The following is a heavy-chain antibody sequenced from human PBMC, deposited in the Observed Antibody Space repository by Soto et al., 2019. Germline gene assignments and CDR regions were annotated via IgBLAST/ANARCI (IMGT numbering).Heavy chain of an antibody. D-gene: IGHD6-13*01. V-gene: IGHV3-23*01. Sequence: GGSLRLCCAASGVTFCNYAVTWVRQAPGKGLEWVSTISGSGGSTYYADSVKGRFTISRDNSKNTLYLQMNSLRAEDTAVYYCAKDQGSSWYEIDYWGQGTLVTVSS. J-gene: IGHJ4*02. CDR1: GVTFCNYA. CDR3: AKDQGSSWYEIDY. CDR2: ISGSGGST.